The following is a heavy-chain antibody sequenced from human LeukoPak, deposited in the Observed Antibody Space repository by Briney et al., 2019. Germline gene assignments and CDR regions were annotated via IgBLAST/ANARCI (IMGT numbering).Heavy chain of an antibody. CDR1: GFTFSSYA. Sequence: GGSLRLSCAASGFTFSSYAMSWVRQAPGKGLEWVSAISGSGGSTYYADSVKGRFTISRDNSKNTLYLQMNSLRAEDTAVYYCAKGPWAGSSADLTWFDPGAREPWSPSPQ. V-gene: IGHV3-23*01. CDR3: AKGPWAGSSADLTWFDP. D-gene: IGHD1-26*01. J-gene: IGHJ5*02. CDR2: ISGSGGST.